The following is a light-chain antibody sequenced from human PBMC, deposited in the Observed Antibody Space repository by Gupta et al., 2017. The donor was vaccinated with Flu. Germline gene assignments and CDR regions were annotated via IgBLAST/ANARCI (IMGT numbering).Light chain of an antibody. V-gene: IGLV1-44*01. CDR1: SSNIGSST. CDR2: NNG. CDR3: ATWDDGLNGWV. Sequence: QSVLTQPPSASGPPGQRVTISCSGSSSNIGSSTVNWYQQLPGTAPQLLIYNNGQRPSGVPDRFSGSKSGTSASLAISGLQSEDEADYYCATWDDGLNGWVFGGGTKLTVL. J-gene: IGLJ3*02.